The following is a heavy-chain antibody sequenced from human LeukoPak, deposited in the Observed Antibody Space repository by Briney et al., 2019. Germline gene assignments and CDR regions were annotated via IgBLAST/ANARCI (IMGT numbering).Heavy chain of an antibody. CDR1: GFTFSSYA. Sequence: GGSLRLSCAASGFTFSSYAMSWVRQAPGKGPEWVSAISGSGGSTYYADSVKGRFTISRDNSKNTLYLQMNSLRAEDTAVYYCAKGDSSSSPYYMDVWGKGTTVTVSS. V-gene: IGHV3-23*01. D-gene: IGHD6-6*01. CDR2: ISGSGGST. J-gene: IGHJ6*03. CDR3: AKGDSSSSPYYMDV.